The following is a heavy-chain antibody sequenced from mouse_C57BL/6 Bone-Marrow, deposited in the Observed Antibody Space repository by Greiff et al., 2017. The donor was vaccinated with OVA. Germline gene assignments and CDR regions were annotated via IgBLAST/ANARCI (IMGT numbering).Heavy chain of an antibody. D-gene: IGHD1-3*01. Sequence: QVQLKESGAELARPGASVKLSCKASGYTFTSYGISWVKQRTGQGLEWIGETYPRSGNTYYNEKFKGKATLTADKSSSTAYMELRSLTSEDSAVYFCARWGKGDAMDYWGQGTSVTVSS. CDR3: ARWGKGDAMDY. V-gene: IGHV1-81*01. CDR2: TYPRSGNT. CDR1: GYTFTSYG. J-gene: IGHJ4*01.